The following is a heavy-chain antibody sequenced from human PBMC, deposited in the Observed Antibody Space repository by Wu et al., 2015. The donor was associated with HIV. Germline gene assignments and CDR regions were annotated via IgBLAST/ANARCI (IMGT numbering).Heavy chain of an antibody. CDR3: VRGGGRVPRSLLGAGGNGWFDP. CDR2: IRPYAGDT. Sequence: QVHLVQSGPEVRKPGASVKLSCKASGYAFITYYMYWVRQAPGRGLEWMGLIRPYAGDTMYAQNFQGRVVITRDTSTTTVFLEISSLRSEDTAVYYCVRGGGRVPRSLLGAGGNGWFDP. J-gene: IGHJ5*02. CDR1: GYAFITYY. D-gene: IGHD3-16*01. V-gene: IGHV1-46*01.